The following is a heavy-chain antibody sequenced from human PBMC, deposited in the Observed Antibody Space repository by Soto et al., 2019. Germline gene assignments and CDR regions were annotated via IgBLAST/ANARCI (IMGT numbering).Heavy chain of an antibody. J-gene: IGHJ6*02. CDR3: ASLDTMVRPRPLTGGMDV. V-gene: IGHV3-66*01. CDR2: IYSGGST. CDR1: GFTVSSNY. Sequence: EVQLVESGGGLVQPGGSLRLSCAASGFTVSSNYMSWVRQAPGKGLEWVSVIYSGGSTYYADSVKGRFTISRDNSKNTLYLQMNSLRAEDTAVYYCASLDTMVRPRPLTGGMDVWGQGTTVTVSS. D-gene: IGHD3-10*01.